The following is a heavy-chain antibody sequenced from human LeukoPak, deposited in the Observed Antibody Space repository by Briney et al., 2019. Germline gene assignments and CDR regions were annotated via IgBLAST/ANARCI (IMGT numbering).Heavy chain of an antibody. D-gene: IGHD3-22*01. CDR2: ISWNSGSI. CDR1: GFTFDDYA. V-gene: IGHV3-9*01. CDR3: AKAASMIVVVGPFDY. J-gene: IGHJ4*02. Sequence: PGGSLRLSCAASGFTFDDYAMHWVRQAPGKGPEWVSGISWNSGSIGYADSVKGRFTISRDNAKNSLYLQMNSLRAEDTALYYCAKAASMIVVVGPFDYWGQGTLVTVSS.